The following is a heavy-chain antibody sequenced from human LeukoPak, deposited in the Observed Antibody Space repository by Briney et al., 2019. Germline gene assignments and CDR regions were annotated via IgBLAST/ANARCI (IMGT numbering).Heavy chain of an antibody. CDR3: ARTPYHGILYYYYGMDV. J-gene: IGHJ6*02. CDR1: GGTFSSYA. V-gene: IGHV1-69*13. D-gene: IGHD2-2*01. CDR2: IIPIFGTA. Sequence: SVKVSCKASGGTFSSYAISWVRQAPGQGLEWMGGIIPIFGTANYAQKFQGRVTITADESTSTAYMELSSLRSEDTAVYYCARTPYHGILYYYYGMDVWGQGTTVTVSS.